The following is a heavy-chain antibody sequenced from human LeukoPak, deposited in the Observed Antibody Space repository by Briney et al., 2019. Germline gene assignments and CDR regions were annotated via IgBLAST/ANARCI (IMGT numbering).Heavy chain of an antibody. CDR2: ISSTSNYI. V-gene: IGHV3-21*01. CDR1: GFTFSSYN. Sequence: PGGSLRLSCAASGFTFSSYNMNWVRQAPGKGLEWVSSISSTSNYIYYADSVKGRFTISRDNAKNSLYLQMKRLRAEDTAVYYCARGKTSQNIVTRKTYKWFDPWGRGTLVSVPS. D-gene: IGHD2/OR15-2a*01. J-gene: IGHJ5*02. CDR3: ARGKTSQNIVTRKTYKWFDP.